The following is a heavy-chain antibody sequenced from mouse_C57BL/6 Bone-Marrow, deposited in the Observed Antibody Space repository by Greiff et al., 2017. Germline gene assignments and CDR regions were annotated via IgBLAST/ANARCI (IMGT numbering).Heavy chain of an antibody. J-gene: IGHJ1*03. CDR1: GFNIKDDY. CDR3: TSLYGYWYVDV. D-gene: IGHD1-1*02. CDR2: IDPENGDT. V-gene: IGHV14-4*01. Sequence: EVQLQQSGAELVRPGASVKLSCTASGFNIKDDYMHWVKQRPEQGLEWIGWIDPENGDTEYASKFQGKATITADTSSNTAYLQLSSLTSEDTAVYYCTSLYGYWYVDVWGTGTTVTVSS.